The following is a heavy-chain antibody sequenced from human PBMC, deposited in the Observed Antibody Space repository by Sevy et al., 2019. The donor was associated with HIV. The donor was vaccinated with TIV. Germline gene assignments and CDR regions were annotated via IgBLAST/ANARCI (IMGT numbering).Heavy chain of an antibody. V-gene: IGHV1-18*01. D-gene: IGHD1-26*01. J-gene: IGHJ3*02. CDR2: ISANNGNT. Sequence: ASLKVSCKASGYTFSDYGVTWVRQAPGQGLEWMGWISANNGNTNLAQNFQGRVTMTTDTSTSTAYMEVRRLTYDDAAVYYCARTTGIVGAYAFDIWGQGTTVTVSS. CDR1: GYTFSDYG. CDR3: ARTTGIVGAYAFDI.